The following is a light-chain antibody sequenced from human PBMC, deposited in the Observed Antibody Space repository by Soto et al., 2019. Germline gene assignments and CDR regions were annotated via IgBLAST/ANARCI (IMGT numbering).Light chain of an antibody. CDR2: DAS. Sequence: EIVLTQSPGTLSLSPGERATLSCRASQSVISMYLAWYQQKPGQAPKLLIFDASTRATGVPARFSGSGSGTEFTLTISSLQSDDFAVYYCQQYHKRPPWTFGQGTKVDIK. J-gene: IGKJ1*01. CDR3: QQYHKRPPWT. CDR1: QSVISMY. V-gene: IGKV3-15*01.